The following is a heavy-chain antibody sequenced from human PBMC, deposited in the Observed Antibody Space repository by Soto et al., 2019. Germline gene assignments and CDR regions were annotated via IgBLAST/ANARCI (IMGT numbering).Heavy chain of an antibody. J-gene: IGHJ4*02. CDR3: AREGAHYTPLDH. CDR1: GGTFSSYA. D-gene: IGHD2-15*01. CDR2: INVGNGNT. V-gene: IGHV1-3*01. Sequence: ASVKVSCKASGGTFSSYAISWVRQAPGQGLEWMGGINVGNGNTGYSRKFQGRVTNARDMSASTAYIEVTSLTSEDTAIYYCAREGAHYTPLDHWGQGTLVTVS.